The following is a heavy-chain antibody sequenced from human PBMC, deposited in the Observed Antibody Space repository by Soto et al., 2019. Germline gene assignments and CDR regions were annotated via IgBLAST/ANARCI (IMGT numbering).Heavy chain of an antibody. V-gene: IGHV2-5*01. CDR2: IYWNDDK. Sequence: VSGPTLVNPTQTLTLTCTFSGFSLSTRAVGVGWIRQPPGKALEWLALIYWNDDKRYSPSLNNRLTITKDTSKNHVVLTMTNMDPVDTATYYCAHRHDLRSFDIWGQGTMVTVSS. J-gene: IGHJ3*02. CDR3: AHRHDLRSFDI. CDR1: GFSLSTRAVG. D-gene: IGHD3-16*01.